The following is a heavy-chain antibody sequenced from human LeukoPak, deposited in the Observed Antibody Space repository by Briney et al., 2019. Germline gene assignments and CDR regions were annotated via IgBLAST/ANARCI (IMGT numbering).Heavy chain of an antibody. D-gene: IGHD6-19*01. CDR3: ARAMYSSGWGANYFDY. CDR1: GGSISTYY. J-gene: IGHJ4*02. V-gene: IGHV4-59*01. CDR2: IYYSGST. Sequence: SETLSLTCTVSGGSISTYYWSWIRQPPGKGLEWIGCIYYSGSTNYNPSLKSRVTISVDTSKKQFSLKLTSVTAADTAVYYCARAMYSSGWGANYFDYWGQGTLVTVSS.